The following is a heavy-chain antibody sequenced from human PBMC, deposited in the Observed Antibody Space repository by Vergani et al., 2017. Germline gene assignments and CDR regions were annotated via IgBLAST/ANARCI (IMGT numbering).Heavy chain of an antibody. D-gene: IGHD2/OR15-2a*01. J-gene: IGHJ4*02. CDR2: ISGSGCST. CDR1: GFTFSSYA. V-gene: IGHV3-23*04. CDR3: AKDLSLSMFYVVTPFDY. Sequence: EVQLVESGGGLVQPGGSLRLSCAASGFTFSSYAMSWVRQAPGKGLEWVSAISGSGCSTYYADSVKGRFTISRDNSKTTLYLQMNSLRAEDTAVYYCAKDLSLSMFYVVTPFDYWGQGTLVTVSS.